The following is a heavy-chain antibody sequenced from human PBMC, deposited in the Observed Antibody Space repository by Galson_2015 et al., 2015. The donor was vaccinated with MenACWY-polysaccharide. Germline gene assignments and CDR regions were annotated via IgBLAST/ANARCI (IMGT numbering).Heavy chain of an antibody. V-gene: IGHV3-48*02. CDR1: GFTFSSYS. D-gene: IGHD1-26*01. CDR3: ARVLKGLVGATPDY. CDR2: ISSSSTI. J-gene: IGHJ4*02. Sequence: SLRLSCAGSGFTFSSYSMNWVRQAPGKGLGWVSYISSSSTIYYADSVRGRFTISRANAKNSLYLQMNSLRDEDTAVYYCARVLKGLVGATPDYWGQGTLVTVSS.